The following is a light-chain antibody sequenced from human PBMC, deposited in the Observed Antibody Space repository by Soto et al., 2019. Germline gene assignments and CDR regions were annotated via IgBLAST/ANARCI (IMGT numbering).Light chain of an antibody. CDR3: QQNFSIPIT. J-gene: IGKJ5*01. CDR1: QSISTY. V-gene: IGKV1-39*01. CDR2: AAS. Sequence: DIQMSQAPSSLCASVGDIVTITCRASQSISTYLNWYHQKPGKAPDLLIYAASSLKSGVPSRFSGSGSGTHFTLTITGLQPADFATYYCQQNFSIPITFGQGTRLENK.